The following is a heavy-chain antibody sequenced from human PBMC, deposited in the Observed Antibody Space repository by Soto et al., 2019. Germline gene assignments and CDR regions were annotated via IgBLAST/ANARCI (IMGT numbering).Heavy chain of an antibody. CDR1: GDTFSFYT. Sequence: SVKVSCKASGDTFSFYTINWVRQSPGLGLEWVGRINPILSMSNYAQKFQGRVTMTADKSTNTAYMELRSLRSEDTAMYFCATSYGSGYRAFDSWGQGALVTVFS. D-gene: IGHD3-10*01. V-gene: IGHV1-69*02. CDR3: ATSYGSGYRAFDS. CDR2: INPILSMS. J-gene: IGHJ4*02.